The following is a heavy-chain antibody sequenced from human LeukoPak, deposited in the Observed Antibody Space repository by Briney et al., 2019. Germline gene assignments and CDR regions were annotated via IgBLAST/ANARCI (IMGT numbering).Heavy chain of an antibody. CDR2: ISYDGSNK. J-gene: IGHJ4*02. CDR3: AREMEGDYGSGTFFDH. Sequence: PVRSLRLSCAASGFTFSSYGMHWVRQAPGKGLEWVAVISYDGSNKYYADSVKGRFTISRDNAKNSLYLQMNSLRAEDTAVYYCAREMEGDYGSGTFFDHWGQGNMVTVSS. CDR1: GFTFSSYG. D-gene: IGHD3-10*01. V-gene: IGHV3-30*03.